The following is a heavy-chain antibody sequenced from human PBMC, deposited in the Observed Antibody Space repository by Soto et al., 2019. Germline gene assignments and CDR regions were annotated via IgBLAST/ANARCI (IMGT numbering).Heavy chain of an antibody. CDR3: ARLQYYFDY. CDR1: GGSISSYY. V-gene: IGHV4-59*01. Sequence: SETLSLPCTVSGGSISSYYWSWIRQPPGKGLEWIGYIYYSGSTNYNPSLKSRVTISVDTSKNQFSLKLSSVTAAVTAVYYCARLQYYFDYWGQGTLVTVSS. J-gene: IGHJ4*02. CDR2: IYYSGST.